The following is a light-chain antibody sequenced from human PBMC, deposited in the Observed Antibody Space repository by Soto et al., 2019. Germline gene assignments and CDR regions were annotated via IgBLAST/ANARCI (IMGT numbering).Light chain of an antibody. J-gene: IGLJ3*02. CDR3: SSYTSSSTLV. CDR2: EVT. CDR1: SSDIGAYNY. Sequence: QSALTQPASVSGSPGQSITISCSGSSSDIGAYNYVSWYQHHPGKVPKVMIYEVTNRPSGVSNRFSGSKSGNTASLTISGLQAEDEADYYCSSYTSSSTLVFGGGTKPPS. V-gene: IGLV2-14*01.